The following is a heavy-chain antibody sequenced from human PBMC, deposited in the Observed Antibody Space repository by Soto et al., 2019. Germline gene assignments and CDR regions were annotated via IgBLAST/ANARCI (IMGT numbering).Heavy chain of an antibody. Sequence: GGSLRLSCAASGFTFSSYWMHWVRQAPGKGLVWVSRINSDGSSTSHADSVKGRLTISRDNAKNTLYLQMNSLRAADTAVYYCARAHYDFWSGYWDPYGMDAWGEGTTVTAPQ. CDR2: INSDGSST. J-gene: IGHJ6*04. D-gene: IGHD3-3*01. CDR3: ARAHYDFWSGYWDPYGMDA. V-gene: IGHV3-74*01. CDR1: GFTFSSYW.